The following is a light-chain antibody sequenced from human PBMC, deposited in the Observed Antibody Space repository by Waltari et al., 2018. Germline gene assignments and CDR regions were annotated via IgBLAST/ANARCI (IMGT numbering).Light chain of an antibody. CDR3: DSYTSSVTRI. Sequence: QSAMTQPASVSGSPGQSITISCTRTSSDVGGYNYVSWFQQYPGKAPKLLIYDVTNRFAGVSNRFSGSKSGNTASLTISGLQAEDEADYYCDSYTSSVTRIFGTGTKVTVL. V-gene: IGLV2-14*03. CDR1: SSDVGGYNY. J-gene: IGLJ1*01. CDR2: DVT.